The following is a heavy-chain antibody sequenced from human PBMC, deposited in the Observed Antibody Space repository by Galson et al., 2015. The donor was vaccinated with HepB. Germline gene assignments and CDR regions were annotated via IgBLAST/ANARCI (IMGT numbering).Heavy chain of an antibody. CDR1: GFTFSTYA. CDR3: VKSKNSGSYFYDASDM. Sequence: SLRLSCAASGFTFSTYAMHWVRQVPGKRLEYVSIISSNGDNTYYTDSVQGRFTISRDNSKNTLYLQMSSLRAEDTAIYYCVKSKNSGSYFYDASDMWGQGTMVTVSS. CDR2: ISSNGDNT. D-gene: IGHD1-26*01. J-gene: IGHJ3*02. V-gene: IGHV3-64D*06.